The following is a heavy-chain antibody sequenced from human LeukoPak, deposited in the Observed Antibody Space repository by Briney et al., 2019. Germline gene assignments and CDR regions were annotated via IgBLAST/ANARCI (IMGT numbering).Heavy chain of an antibody. CDR1: GHSISGSDW. J-gene: IGHJ4*02. V-gene: IGHV4-28*01. CDR3: ASSVRGITFGLDH. CDR2: IYYSGNS. D-gene: IGHD3-10*01. Sequence: PSETLSLTCDVSGHSISGSDWWGWIRQPPGKGLEWIGYIYYSGNSYYNPSLKSRVTMSVDTSKNQFSLKLSSVTAVDTAVYYCASSVRGITFGLDHWGQGILVTVSS.